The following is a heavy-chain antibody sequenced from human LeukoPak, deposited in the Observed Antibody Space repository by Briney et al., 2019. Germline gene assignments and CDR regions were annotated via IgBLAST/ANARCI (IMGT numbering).Heavy chain of an antibody. CDR2: IYYSGST. V-gene: IGHV4-59*01. D-gene: IGHD3-22*01. CDR3: ARAHHDSSGYYYVRWFDP. Sequence: SETLSLTCTVSGGSISSYYWSWIRQPPGKGLQWIGYIYYSGSTNYNPSLKSRVTISVDTSKNQFSLKLSSVTAADTAVYYCARAHHDSSGYYYVRWFDPWGQGTLVTVSS. CDR1: GGSISSYY. J-gene: IGHJ5*02.